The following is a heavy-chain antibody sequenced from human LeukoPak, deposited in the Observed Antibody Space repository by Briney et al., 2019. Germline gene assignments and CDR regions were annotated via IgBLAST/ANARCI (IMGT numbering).Heavy chain of an antibody. Sequence: GGSLRLSCAASGFTFSSYAMSWVRQAPGKGLGWVSAISGSGGSTYYADSVKGRFTISRDNSKNTLYLQMNSLRAEDTAVYYCAKDSNSIRDYYYYYMDVWGKGTTVTVSS. CDR3: AKDSNSIRDYYYYYMDV. J-gene: IGHJ6*03. D-gene: IGHD4-11*01. V-gene: IGHV3-23*01. CDR1: GFTFSSYA. CDR2: ISGSGGST.